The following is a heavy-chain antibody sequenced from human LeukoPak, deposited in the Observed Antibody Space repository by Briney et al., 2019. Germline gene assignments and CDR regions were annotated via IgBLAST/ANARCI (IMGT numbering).Heavy chain of an antibody. CDR3: ARALSYSYGSMDF. Sequence: GGSLRLSCAASRFTFSDHSMKRVRQDPGKELEWVSSISSGSKYIYNADSVKGRFTISRDNAKNSLYLQMSSLRAEDTAVYYCARALSYSYGSMDFWGQGTLVIVSS. V-gene: IGHV3-21*01. CDR2: ISSGSKYI. D-gene: IGHD5-18*01. J-gene: IGHJ4*02. CDR1: RFTFSDHS.